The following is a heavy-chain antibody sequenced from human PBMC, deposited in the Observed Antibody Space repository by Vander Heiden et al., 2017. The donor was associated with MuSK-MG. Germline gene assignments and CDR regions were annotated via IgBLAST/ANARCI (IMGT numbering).Heavy chain of an antibody. D-gene: IGHD1-26*01. Sequence: QLQLQESGPGLVKPSETLSLACPVSGGSISTSTYYRDRTRQPPGKGLGWIGTIYYPGSTSYCPSLKSRVTISVDTSKNQFSLKLSSVTAADTAGYYCAGRVVGAIDYWGQGTLVTVSS. J-gene: IGHJ4*02. V-gene: IGHV4-39*01. CDR2: IYYPGST. CDR3: AGRVVGAIDY. CDR1: GGSISTSTYY.